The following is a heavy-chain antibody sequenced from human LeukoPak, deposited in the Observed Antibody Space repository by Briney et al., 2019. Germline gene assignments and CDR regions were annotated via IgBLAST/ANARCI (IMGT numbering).Heavy chain of an antibody. D-gene: IGHD6-19*01. J-gene: IGHJ4*02. V-gene: IGHV3-23*01. CDR1: GFAFNIQA. CDR3: AKDALRTSGWYFFDY. Sequence: TGGSLRLSCAASGFAFNIQAMGWVRQAPGKGLEWVSVISDSGSITYYADSVKGRFTISRDNSKNTLFLQMNSLRAEDTAVYYCAKDALRTSGWYFFDYWGQGTLVTVSS. CDR2: ISDSGSIT.